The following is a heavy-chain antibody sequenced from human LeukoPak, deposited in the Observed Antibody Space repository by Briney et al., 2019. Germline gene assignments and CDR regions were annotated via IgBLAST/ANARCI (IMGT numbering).Heavy chain of an antibody. D-gene: IGHD3-22*01. CDR1: GGSISSYY. CDR2: IYYSGST. V-gene: IGHV4-59*12. CDR3: ASATYYYDSSGPTGLDY. J-gene: IGHJ4*02. Sequence: SETLSLTCTVSGGSISSYYWSWIRQPPGKGLEWIGYIYYSGSTNYNPSLKSRVTISVDTSKNQFSLKLSSVTAADTAVYYCASATYYYDSSGPTGLDYWGQGTLVTVSS.